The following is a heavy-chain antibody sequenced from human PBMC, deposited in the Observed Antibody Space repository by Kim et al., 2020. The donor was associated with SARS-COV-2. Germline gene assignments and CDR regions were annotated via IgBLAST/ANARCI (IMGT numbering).Heavy chain of an antibody. D-gene: IGHD5-12*01. V-gene: IGHV3-30*18. J-gene: IGHJ4*02. Sequence: GGSLRLSCAASGFTFSSYGMHWVRQAPGKGLEWVAVISYDGSNKYYADSVKGRFTISRDNSKNTLYLQMNSLRAEDTAVYYCAKDRRWLQSGGDYWGQGTLVTVSS. CDR3: AKDRRWLQSGGDY. CDR1: GFTFSSYG. CDR2: ISYDGSNK.